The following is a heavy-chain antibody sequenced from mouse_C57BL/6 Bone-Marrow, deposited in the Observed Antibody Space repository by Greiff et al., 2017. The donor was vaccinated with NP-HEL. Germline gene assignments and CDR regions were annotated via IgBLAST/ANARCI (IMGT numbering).Heavy chain of an antibody. Sequence: EVKLQESGPVLVKPGASVKMSCKASGYTFTDYYMNWVKQSHGKSLEWIGVINPYNGGTSYNQKFKGKATLTVDKSSSTAYMELNSLTSEDSAVYYGAREGYGSSDEFDYWGQGTTLTVSS. D-gene: IGHD1-1*01. CDR2: INPYNGGT. V-gene: IGHV1-19*01. J-gene: IGHJ2*01. CDR3: AREGYGSSDEFDY. CDR1: GYTFTDYY.